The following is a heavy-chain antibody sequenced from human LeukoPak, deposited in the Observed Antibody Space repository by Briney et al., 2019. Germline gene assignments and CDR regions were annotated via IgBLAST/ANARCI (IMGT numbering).Heavy chain of an antibody. Sequence: GGSLRLSCAASGLSFKNHVFYWVRQAPGKGLEWVAIIWSDGSQKYYADSVKGRFTISRDNSKNTVYLQMNSLRAEDTAMYYCARDLSYGSLDCRGQGTLVTVSS. CDR3: ARDLSYGSLDC. V-gene: IGHV3-33*07. J-gene: IGHJ4*02. D-gene: IGHD3-9*01. CDR1: GLSFKNHV. CDR2: IWSDGSQK.